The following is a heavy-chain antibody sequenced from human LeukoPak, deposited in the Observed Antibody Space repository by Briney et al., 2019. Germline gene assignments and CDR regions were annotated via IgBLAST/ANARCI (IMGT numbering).Heavy chain of an antibody. CDR2: INGDGTMT. Sequence: GGSLRLSCAPSGFAFSSYWMLWVRQVPGKGLVWVSRINGDGTMTNYADFAKGRFTISRDNTKNILYLQMNDLRVDDSAIYYCSRSQFDYWAQAVLVTVSS. J-gene: IGHJ4*02. CDR3: SRSQFDY. CDR1: GFAFSSYW. V-gene: IGHV3-74*01.